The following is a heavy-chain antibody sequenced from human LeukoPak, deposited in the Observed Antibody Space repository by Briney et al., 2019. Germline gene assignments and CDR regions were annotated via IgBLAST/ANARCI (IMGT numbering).Heavy chain of an antibody. D-gene: IGHD2-15*01. V-gene: IGHV3-23*01. J-gene: IGHJ4*02. Sequence: PGGSLRLSCAASGFTFSSYAMSWVRQAPGKGLEWVSAISGSGGSTYYADSVKGRFTISRDNSKNTLYLQMNSLRAEDTAVYYCAKDPLVVVAATDYFDYWGQGTLVTVSS. CDR1: GFTFSSYA. CDR2: ISGSGGST. CDR3: AKDPLVVVAATDYFDY.